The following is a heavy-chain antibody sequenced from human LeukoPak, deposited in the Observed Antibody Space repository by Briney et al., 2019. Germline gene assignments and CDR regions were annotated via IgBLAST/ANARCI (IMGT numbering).Heavy chain of an antibody. Sequence: GGSLRLSCAASGFTVNSNYMSWVRQAPGKGLEWVSVIYSGGSTYYADSVKGRFTISRDSSKNTLYLQMNSLRAEDTAVYYCASTPYGDYYFDYWGQGTLVTVSS. V-gene: IGHV3-66*02. J-gene: IGHJ4*02. CDR3: ASTPYGDYYFDY. CDR1: GFTVNSNY. CDR2: IYSGGST. D-gene: IGHD4-17*01.